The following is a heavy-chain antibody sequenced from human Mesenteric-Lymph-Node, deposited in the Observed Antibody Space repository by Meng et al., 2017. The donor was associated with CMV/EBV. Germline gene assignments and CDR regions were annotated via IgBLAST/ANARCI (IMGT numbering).Heavy chain of an antibody. J-gene: IGHJ3*02. V-gene: IGHV3-30*04. D-gene: IGHD2-8*01. CDR2: ISYDGSNK. CDR1: GFTFSSYA. CDR3: ARGGYCTTTTCYYLNAFDI. Sequence: GGSLRLSCAASGFTFSSYAMHWVRQAPGKGLEWVAVISYDGSNKYYADSVKGRFTISRDNSKNSLYLQMNSLRGEDTAVYYCARGGYCTTTTCYYLNAFDIWGLGTMVTVSS.